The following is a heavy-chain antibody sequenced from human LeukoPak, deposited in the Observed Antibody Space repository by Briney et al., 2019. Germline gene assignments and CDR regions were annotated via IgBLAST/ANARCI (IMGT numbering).Heavy chain of an antibody. Sequence: GGSLRLSCAASGFTFSSYAMNWVRQAPGKGLEWVSVISGSGTSTNYADSVKGRFTISRDNSKNTLYLQMNSLRAEDTAVYYCARDRSRTKSSMIVVVPNWFDPWGQGTLVTVSS. J-gene: IGHJ5*02. D-gene: IGHD3-22*01. CDR2: ISGSGTST. CDR3: ARDRSRTKSSMIVVVPNWFDP. CDR1: GFTFSSYA. V-gene: IGHV3-23*01.